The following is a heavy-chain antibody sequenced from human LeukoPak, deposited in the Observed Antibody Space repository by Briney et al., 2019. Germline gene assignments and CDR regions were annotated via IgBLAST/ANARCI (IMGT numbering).Heavy chain of an antibody. V-gene: IGHV1-69*13. D-gene: IGHD2-21*01. CDR1: GGTFSSYA. CDR2: IIPIFGTA. CDR3: ARDPSYRGEPNWFVP. J-gene: IGHJ5*02. Sequence: ASVTVSCKASGGTFSSYAISWVRQAPGQGLEWMGGIIPIFGTANYAQKFQGRVTITADESTSTAYMELSSLRSEDTAVYYCARDPSYRGEPNWFVPWGQGTLVTVSS.